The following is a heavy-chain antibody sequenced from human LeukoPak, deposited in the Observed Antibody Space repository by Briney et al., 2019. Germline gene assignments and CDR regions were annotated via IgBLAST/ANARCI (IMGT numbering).Heavy chain of an antibody. CDR2: IIPILGIA. CDR3: TKDVGSGSVYYFEY. D-gene: IGHD3-10*01. Sequence: SVKVSCKASGGTFSSYAISWVRQAPGQGLEWMGRIIPILGIANYAQKFQGRVTITADKSTSTAYMELSSLRSEDTAVYYCTKDVGSGSVYYFEYWGQGTLVTVSS. V-gene: IGHV1-69*04. J-gene: IGHJ4*02. CDR1: GGTFSSYA.